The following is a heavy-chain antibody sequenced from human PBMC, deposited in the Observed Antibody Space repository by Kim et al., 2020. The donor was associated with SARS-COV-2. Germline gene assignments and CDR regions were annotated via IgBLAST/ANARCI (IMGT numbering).Heavy chain of an antibody. CDR2: INHSETT. V-gene: IGHV4-34*01. Sequence: SETLSLTCEVHGGSLRGYYWSWIRQAPGKGLEWIAEINHSETTTYNPSFKSRVTVSIVTSASKNQFSLNLTSVTAADTAIYYCARARNYMVRGLMRYYFFDYWGRGTLVTVSS. CDR3: ARARNYMVRGLMRYYFFDY. J-gene: IGHJ4*02. D-gene: IGHD3-10*01. CDR1: GGSLRGYY.